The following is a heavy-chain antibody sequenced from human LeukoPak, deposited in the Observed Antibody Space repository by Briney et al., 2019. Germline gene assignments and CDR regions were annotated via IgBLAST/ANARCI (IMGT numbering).Heavy chain of an antibody. CDR2: IIPILGIA. J-gene: IGHJ4*02. CDR1: GGTFNSYA. V-gene: IGHV1-69*04. CDR3: ARDSPEYYDSSGYSDPFDY. Sequence: SVKVSCKASGGTFNSYAISWVRQAPGQGLEWMGRIIPILGIANYAQKFQGRVTITAGKSTSTAYMELSSLRSEDTAVYYCARDSPEYYDSSGYSDPFDYWGQGTLVTVSS. D-gene: IGHD3-22*01.